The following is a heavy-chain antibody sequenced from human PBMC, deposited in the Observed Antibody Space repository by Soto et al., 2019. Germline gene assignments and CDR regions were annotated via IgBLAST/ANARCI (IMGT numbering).Heavy chain of an antibody. CDR3: ARTRSAWSDFHYYYLDV. J-gene: IGHJ6*02. V-gene: IGHV3-30*03. Sequence: QVQLVESGGGVVQPGRSLRLSCAASGFTFNSYGMNWVRQGPGNGLEWVALISYDSTKTYYADSVKGRFTISRDNSNSAMYVQMNSLTGEDKAVYYCARTRSAWSDFHYYYLDVWGQGTTVNGSS. CDR1: GFTFNSYG. D-gene: IGHD1-26*01. CDR2: ISYDSTKT.